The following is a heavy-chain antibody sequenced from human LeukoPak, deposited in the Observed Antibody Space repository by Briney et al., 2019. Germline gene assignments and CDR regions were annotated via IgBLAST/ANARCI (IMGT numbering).Heavy chain of an antibody. Sequence: ASVKVSCKASGYTFTSYGISWVRQAPGQGLEWMGGIIPIFGTANYAQKFQGRVTITADESTSTAYMELSSLRSEDTAVYYCARGEYGDYFDYWGQGTLVTVSS. J-gene: IGHJ4*02. CDR3: ARGEYGDYFDY. D-gene: IGHD4-17*01. CDR1: GYTFTSYG. CDR2: IIPIFGTA. V-gene: IGHV1-69*13.